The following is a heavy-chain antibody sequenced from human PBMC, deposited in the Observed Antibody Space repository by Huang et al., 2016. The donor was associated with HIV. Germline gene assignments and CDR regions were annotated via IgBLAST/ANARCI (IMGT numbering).Heavy chain of an antibody. D-gene: IGHD5-18*01. CDR3: ARAKDTWDAYDI. J-gene: IGHJ3*02. V-gene: IGHV3-30-3*01. CDR1: GFPFNNHA. CDR2: ISNDGSNN. Sequence: QVQLVESGGGVVQPGRSLRLSCAASGFPFNNHAMHWVRQAPGKGLDWVAVISNDGSNNYYADSVKGRFTISRDSSKSTLCLHMTSLRTEDTAVYYCARAKDTWDAYDIWGQGTMVMVSS.